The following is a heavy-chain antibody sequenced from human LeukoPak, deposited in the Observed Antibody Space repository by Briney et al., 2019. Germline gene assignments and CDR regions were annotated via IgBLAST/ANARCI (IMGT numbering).Heavy chain of an antibody. J-gene: IGHJ4*02. D-gene: IGHD4-17*01. CDR2: ISYDGSNK. Sequence: GGSLRLSRAASGFTFSSYGMHWVRQAPGKGLEWVAVISYDGSNKYYADSVKGRFTISRDNSKNTLYLQMNSLRAEDTAVYYCARDQGTTVTDLFDYWGQGTLVTVSS. CDR1: GFTFSSYG. V-gene: IGHV3-30*03. CDR3: ARDQGTTVTDLFDY.